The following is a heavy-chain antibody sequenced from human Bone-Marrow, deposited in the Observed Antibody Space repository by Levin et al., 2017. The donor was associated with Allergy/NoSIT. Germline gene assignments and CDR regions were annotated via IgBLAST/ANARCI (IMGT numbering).Heavy chain of an antibody. CDR2: ISGSGGST. V-gene: IGHV3-23*01. Sequence: GGSLRLSCSASGFTFSSYAMSWVRQAPGKGLEWVSAISGSGGSTYYPDSVKGRFTISRNNSKNTLDLQMNSLRAEDTAVYYCAKDGMKQWLAVDLWGPGTLVTVSS. CDR1: GFTFSSYA. CDR3: AKDGMKQWLAVDL. J-gene: IGHJ5*02. D-gene: IGHD6-19*01.